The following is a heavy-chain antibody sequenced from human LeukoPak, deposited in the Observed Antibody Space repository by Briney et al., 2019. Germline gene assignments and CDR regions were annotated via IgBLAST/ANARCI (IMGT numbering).Heavy chain of an antibody. CDR2: IWYDASNK. CDR1: GFTFSSYG. J-gene: IGHJ4*02. CDR3: AKRSGYTTGWFFDF. Sequence: GRSLRLSCAASGFTFSSYGMHWVRQAPGKGLEWVAVIWYDASNKYYADSVKGRFTISRDNSKNTLFLQMNSLRAEDTAVFYCAKRSGYTTGWFFDFWGQGTLVTVSS. D-gene: IGHD6-19*01. V-gene: IGHV3-33*06.